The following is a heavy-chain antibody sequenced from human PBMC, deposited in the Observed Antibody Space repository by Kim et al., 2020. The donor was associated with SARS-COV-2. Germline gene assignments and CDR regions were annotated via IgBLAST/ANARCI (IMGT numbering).Heavy chain of an antibody. V-gene: IGHV5-51*01. Sequence: GESLKISCKGSGYSFTSYWIGWVRQMPGKGLEWMGIIYPGDSDTRYSPSFQGQVTISADKSISTAYLQWSSLKASDTAMYYCASYRHYGDYAPYYFDYWGQGTLVTVSS. CDR3: ASYRHYGDYAPYYFDY. CDR2: IYPGDSDT. CDR1: GYSFTSYW. J-gene: IGHJ4*02. D-gene: IGHD4-17*01.